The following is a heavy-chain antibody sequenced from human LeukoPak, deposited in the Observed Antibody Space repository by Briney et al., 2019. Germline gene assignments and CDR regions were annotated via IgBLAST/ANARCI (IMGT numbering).Heavy chain of an antibody. CDR3: ARDVGIAAAGDY. J-gene: IGHJ4*02. V-gene: IGHV3-21*01. CDR1: GFTLSSYN. D-gene: IGHD6-13*01. Sequence: GGSLRLSCAASGFTLSSYNMNWVRQAPGKGLEWVSSISPSSSYKYYADSVKGRFTISRDNAKNSLYLQMNSLRAEDTAIYYCARDVGIAAAGDYWGRGTLVTVSS. CDR2: ISPSSSYK.